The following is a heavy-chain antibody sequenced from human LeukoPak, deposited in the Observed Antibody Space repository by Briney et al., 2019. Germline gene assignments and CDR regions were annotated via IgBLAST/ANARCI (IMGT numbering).Heavy chain of an antibody. J-gene: IGHJ5*02. Sequence: ASVKVSCKASGYTFTGYYMHWVRQAPGQGLEWMGWINPNSGGTNYAQKFQGRVTMTRDASISTAYMELSRLRSDDTAMYYCARARCSGGSCYPNWFDPWGQGTLVTVSS. CDR1: GYTFTGYY. CDR3: ARARCSGGSCYPNWFDP. V-gene: IGHV1-2*02. CDR2: INPNSGGT. D-gene: IGHD2-15*01.